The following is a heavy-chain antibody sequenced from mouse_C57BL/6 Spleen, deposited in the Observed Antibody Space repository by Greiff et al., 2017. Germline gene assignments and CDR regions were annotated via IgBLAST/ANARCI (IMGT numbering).Heavy chain of an antibody. CDR3: ARGGSGSSFFDY. Sequence: QVQLQQPGAELVRPGTSVKLSCKASGYTFTSYWMLWVKQRPGQGLEWIGVIDPSDSYTNYNQKLKGKATLTVDTSSRADDMQRSSLTAEESAVYYCARGGSGSSFFDYWGKGTTLTVSS. V-gene: IGHV1-59*01. CDR1: GYTFTSYW. CDR2: IDPSDSYT. D-gene: IGHD1-1*01. J-gene: IGHJ2*01.